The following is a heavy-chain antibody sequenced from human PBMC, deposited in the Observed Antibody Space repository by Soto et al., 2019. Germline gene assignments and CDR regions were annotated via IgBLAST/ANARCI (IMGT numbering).Heavy chain of an antibody. J-gene: IGHJ3*01. CDR3: ARRHDILTGSDSFDV. D-gene: IGHD3-9*01. CDR1: GGSISSEGYY. CDR2: FYYSGTT. V-gene: IGHV4-31*03. Sequence: QVQLQESGPGLVKPSQNLSLTCTLSGGSISSEGYYWTWIRQHPGKGLEWIGDFYYSGTTSYNPSLKSRLTISVDTSNNQFSLRLSSVTAADTAMYYCARRHDILTGSDSFDVWGRGTMVTVSS.